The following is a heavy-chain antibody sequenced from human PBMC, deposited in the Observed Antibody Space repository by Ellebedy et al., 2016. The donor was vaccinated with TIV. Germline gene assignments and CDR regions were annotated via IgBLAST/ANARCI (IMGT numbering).Heavy chain of an antibody. CDR1: GGSISSSIYS. CDR3: ARLSGYYLYGMDV. Sequence: SETLSLTCTVSGGSISSSIYSWGWIRQPPGKGLEWIGTIYYSGNTYYNPYLQSRVTISMDSSNNNFSLKLTSVTAADTAVYYCARLSGYYLYGMDVWGQGTTVTVSS. J-gene: IGHJ6*02. D-gene: IGHD3-10*01. CDR2: IYYSGNT. V-gene: IGHV4-39*02.